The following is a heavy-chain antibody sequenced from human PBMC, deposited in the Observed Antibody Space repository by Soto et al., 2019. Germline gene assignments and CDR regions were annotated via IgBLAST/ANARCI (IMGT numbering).Heavy chain of an antibody. CDR3: AKSYYYGSGSSDAFDI. D-gene: IGHD3-10*01. J-gene: IGHJ3*02. Sequence: GGSLRLSCAASGFTFSSYGMHWVRQAPGKGLEWVAVISYDGSNKYYADSVKGRFTISRDNSKNTLYLQMNSLRAEDTAVYYCAKSYYYGSGSSDAFDIWGQGTMVTVS. CDR1: GFTFSSYG. CDR2: ISYDGSNK. V-gene: IGHV3-30*18.